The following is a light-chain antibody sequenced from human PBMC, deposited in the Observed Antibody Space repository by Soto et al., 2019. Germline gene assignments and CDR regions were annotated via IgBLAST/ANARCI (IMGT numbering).Light chain of an antibody. CDR1: QGISSY. CDR3: QQLNSYPFT. V-gene: IGKV1-9*01. Sequence: DIQLTQSPSFLSASVGDRVTITCRASQGISSYLAWYQPKPGQDPKLLIYAASTLQSGVPSRFSGSESGTEFTLTISSLQPEDFATYYCQQLNSYPFTFGGGTKVEIK. J-gene: IGKJ4*01. CDR2: AAS.